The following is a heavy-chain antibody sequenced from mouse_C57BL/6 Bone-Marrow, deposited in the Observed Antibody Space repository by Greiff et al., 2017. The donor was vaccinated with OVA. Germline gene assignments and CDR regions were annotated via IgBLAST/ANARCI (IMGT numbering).Heavy chain of an antibody. CDR1: GFTFSDYG. D-gene: IGHD2-1*01. CDR3: ARHDYGNYFDY. Sequence: EVQVVESGGGLVQPGGSLKLSCAASGFTFSDYGMAWVRQAPRKGPEWVAFISNLAYSIYYADTVTGRFTISRENAKNTLYLEMSSLRSEDTAMYYCARHDYGNYFDYWGQGTTLTVSS. J-gene: IGHJ2*01. V-gene: IGHV5-15*01. CDR2: ISNLAYSI.